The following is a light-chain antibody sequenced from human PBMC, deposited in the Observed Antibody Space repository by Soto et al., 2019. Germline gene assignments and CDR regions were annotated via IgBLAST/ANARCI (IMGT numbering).Light chain of an antibody. CDR2: AAS. Sequence: DIQMTQSPSSLSASVGDRVTITCRASQSISSYLNWYQQKPGKAPKLLIYAASSLQSGVPSMFSGSGSGTDFTLTISSLQPEDFATYYLQQSYSTPQTFGQGTKVEIK. J-gene: IGKJ1*01. CDR3: QQSYSTPQT. CDR1: QSISSY. V-gene: IGKV1-39*01.